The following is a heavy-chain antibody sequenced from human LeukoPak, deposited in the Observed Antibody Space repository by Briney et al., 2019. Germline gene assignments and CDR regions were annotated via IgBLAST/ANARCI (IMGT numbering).Heavy chain of an antibody. D-gene: IGHD5-18*01. Sequence: GASVKVSCKASGYTFTGYYMHWVRQAPGQGLEWMGWINPNSGGTNYAQKFQGRVTMTRDTSISTAYMELSRLRSDDTAVYYRARRGYSYGTGYFDYWGQGTLVTVSS. CDR1: GYTFTGYY. J-gene: IGHJ4*02. CDR3: ARRGYSYGTGYFDY. V-gene: IGHV1-2*02. CDR2: INPNSGGT.